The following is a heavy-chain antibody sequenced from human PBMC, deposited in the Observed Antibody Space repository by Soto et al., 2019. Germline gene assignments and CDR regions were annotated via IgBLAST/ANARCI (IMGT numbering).Heavy chain of an antibody. J-gene: IGHJ4*02. CDR1: GFTFSSYE. CDR3: AGPPYAEVGY. Sequence: EVQLVESGGGLVQPGGSLRLSCAASGFTFSSYEMNWVRQAPGKGLEWVSYISSSGSTIYYADSVKGRFTISRDNAKNALYLQMNILRAEDTAVYYCAGPPYAEVGYWGQGTLVTVSS. CDR2: ISSSGSTI. V-gene: IGHV3-48*03.